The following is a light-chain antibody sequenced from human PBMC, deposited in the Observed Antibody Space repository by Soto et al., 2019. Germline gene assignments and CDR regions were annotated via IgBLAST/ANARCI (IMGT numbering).Light chain of an antibody. V-gene: IGKV1-39*01. CDR3: QQSYSTPYT. CDR1: QSLRSY. Sequence: DIQMTQYPSSLSASVGDRVTITCRASQSLRSYLNWYQQKPGKAPKLLIYAASSLKSGVPSRFSGSGYGTDFTLTISSLQPEDFATYYCQQSYSTPYTFGQGTKLEIK. J-gene: IGKJ2*01. CDR2: AAS.